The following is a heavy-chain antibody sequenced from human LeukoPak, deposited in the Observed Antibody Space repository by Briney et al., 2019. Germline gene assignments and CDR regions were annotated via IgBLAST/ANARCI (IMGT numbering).Heavy chain of an antibody. CDR2: NYSGGST. CDR1: GFTVSSNY. V-gene: IGHV3-66*01. CDR3: ARDYPTSSYYDSSGYPLIDY. J-gene: IGHJ4*02. Sequence: PGGSLRLSCAASGFTVSSNYMSWVRQAPGKGLEWVSVNYSGGSTYYADSVKGRFTISRDNSKNTLYLQMNSLRAEDTAVYYCARDYPTSSYYDSSGYPLIDYWGQGTLVTVSS. D-gene: IGHD3-22*01.